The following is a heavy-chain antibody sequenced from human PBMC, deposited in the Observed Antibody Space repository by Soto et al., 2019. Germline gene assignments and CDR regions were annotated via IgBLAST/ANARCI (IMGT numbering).Heavy chain of an antibody. CDR2: IYYTGTT. CDR3: GRGLDGRWLVIDS. Sequence: QLQMQESGPGLVKPSETLSLTCTVSGDSISSSSSYWGWIRQPPGKVLEWIGSIYYTGTTYYNPSLKSRVTITVDTSKKQFSVKLTSVTAADTAVYYCGRGLDGRWLVIDSWGQGTLVTVSS. V-gene: IGHV4-39*01. J-gene: IGHJ4*02. D-gene: IGHD6-6*01. CDR1: GDSISSSSSY.